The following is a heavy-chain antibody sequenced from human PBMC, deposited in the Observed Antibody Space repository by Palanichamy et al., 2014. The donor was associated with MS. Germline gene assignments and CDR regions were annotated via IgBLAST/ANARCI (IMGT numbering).Heavy chain of an antibody. V-gene: IGHV6-1*01. CDR3: AFLAPGDPRGFDV. D-gene: IGHD2-2*01. CDR2: TYDRSKWYN. CDR1: GDSVPRNSGA. J-gene: IGHJ6*02. Sequence: QVQLQQSGPGLVKPSQTLSLTCAISGDSVPRNSGAWNCIRQSPSRGLEWLGRTYDRSKWYNDYAVSLKSRLTIKPDTSKDQFSLLLNSVTPDDTALYYCAFLAPGDPRGFDVWGQGTTVTVSS.